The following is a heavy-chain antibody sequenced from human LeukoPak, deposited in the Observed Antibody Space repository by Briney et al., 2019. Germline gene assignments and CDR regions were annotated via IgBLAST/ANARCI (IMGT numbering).Heavy chain of an antibody. CDR2: ISGSGDST. J-gene: IGHJ5*02. D-gene: IGHD2-15*01. Sequence: GGSLRLSCAASGFTFSSYAMSWVRQAPGKGLEWVSAISGSGDSTNYADSVKGRFTISRDNSKNTLYLQMNSLRAEDTAVYYCARDLAPQCSGGSCYPAPTWFDPWGQGTLVTVSS. CDR3: ARDLAPQCSGGSCYPAPTWFDP. CDR1: GFTFSSYA. V-gene: IGHV3-23*01.